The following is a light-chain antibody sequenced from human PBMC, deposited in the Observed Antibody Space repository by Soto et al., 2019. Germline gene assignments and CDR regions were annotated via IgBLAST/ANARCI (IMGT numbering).Light chain of an antibody. Sequence: QAVVTQEPSLTVSPGGTVTLTCGSSTGAVTSGHYPYWFKQKPGQAPRTLIYDTSNKHSWTPARFSGSLLGGKAALTLSRAQHNDDDEYYCMLSYSVHVGFGGGTKLTVL. CDR1: TGAVTSGHY. V-gene: IGLV7-46*01. CDR3: MLSYSVHVG. J-gene: IGLJ2*01. CDR2: DTS.